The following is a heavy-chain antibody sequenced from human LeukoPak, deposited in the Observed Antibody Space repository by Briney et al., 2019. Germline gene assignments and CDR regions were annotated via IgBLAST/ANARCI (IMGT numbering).Heavy chain of an antibody. CDR2: LSTYNGNT. J-gene: IGHJ3*02. V-gene: IGHV1-18*01. Sequence: ASVKVSCKASGYSFTSYGLSWVRQAPGQGLEWMGWLSTYNGNTHYAQNLQGRVTMTTDTSTSTAYMELSSLRSDDTAVYYCAREGPRVSAFDIWGQGTMVTVSS. CDR3: AREGPRVSAFDI. CDR1: GYSFTSYG.